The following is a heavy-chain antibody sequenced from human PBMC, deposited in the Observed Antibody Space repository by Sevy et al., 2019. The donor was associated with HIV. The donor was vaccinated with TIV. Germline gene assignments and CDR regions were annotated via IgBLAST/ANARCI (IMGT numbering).Heavy chain of an antibody. D-gene: IGHD3-22*01. J-gene: IGHJ6*03. CDR2: ISGSGTRT. Sequence: GGSLRLSCAVSGFSFDSYGMTWVRQAPGKGLEWVSGISGSGTRTYYADSVKGRFSISRDNSKNRLYLQMNSPRREDTAIYDCAKGGGGHYDPDEIGYYFYYYNMDVWGKGTTVTVSS. CDR1: GFSFDSYG. V-gene: IGHV3-23*01. CDR3: AKGGGGHYDPDEIGYYFYYYNMDV.